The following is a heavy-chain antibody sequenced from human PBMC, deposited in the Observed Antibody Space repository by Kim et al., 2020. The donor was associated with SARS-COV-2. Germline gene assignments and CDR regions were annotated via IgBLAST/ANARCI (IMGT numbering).Heavy chain of an antibody. CDR1: GFTFSSYW. D-gene: IGHD6-19*01. CDR3: ARVSRGQWPRAGFDY. J-gene: IGHJ4*02. CDR2: IKQDGSEK. V-gene: IGHV3-7*01. Sequence: GGSLRLSCAASGFTFSSYWMSWVHQAPGKGLEWVANIKQDGSEKYYVDSVKGRFTISRDNAKNSLYLQMNSLRAEDTAVYYCARVSRGQWPRAGFDYWGQGTLVTVSS.